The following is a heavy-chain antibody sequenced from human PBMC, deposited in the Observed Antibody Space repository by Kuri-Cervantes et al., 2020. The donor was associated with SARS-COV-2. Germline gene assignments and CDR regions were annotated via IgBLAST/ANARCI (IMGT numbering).Heavy chain of an antibody. D-gene: IGHD3-16*01. CDR1: GFIFSSYW. CDR2: IKQRGNEK. CDR3: ARGEGFRGLMVLFHWRGAGPLDF. J-gene: IGHJ4*02. V-gene: IGHV3-7*03. Sequence: GGSLRLSCAASGFIFSSYWMSWVRQVPGKGLEWVANIKQRGNEKYYVDSVKGRFTISRDNAQNSLYLEMNSLRGEDTAVYYCARGEGFRGLMVLFHWRGAGPLDFWGQGTLVTVSS.